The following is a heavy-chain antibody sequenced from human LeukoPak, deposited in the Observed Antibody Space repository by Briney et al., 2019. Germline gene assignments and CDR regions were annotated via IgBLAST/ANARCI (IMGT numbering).Heavy chain of an antibody. CDR3: AKDYKAVAGTFDY. J-gene: IGHJ4*02. Sequence: GGSLRLSCVASGFTFSSYAMTWARQAPGRGLEWVSVISVSGGSTDYADSVRGRFTVSRDNSKNTLYLQMSSLRAEDTAVYYCAKDYKAVAGTFDYWGQGTLVTVSS. CDR1: GFTFSSYA. CDR2: ISVSGGST. V-gene: IGHV3-23*01. D-gene: IGHD6-19*01.